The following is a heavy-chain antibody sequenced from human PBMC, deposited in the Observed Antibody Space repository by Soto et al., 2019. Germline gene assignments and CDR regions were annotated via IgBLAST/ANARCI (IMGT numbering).Heavy chain of an antibody. D-gene: IGHD6-19*01. J-gene: IGHJ4*02. Sequence: EVQVLESGGGLVQPGGSLRLSCVASGFTFSDFAMSWVRQAPGKGLEWVSSISGSGGTIYYADSVKGRFTISRDNFNNTLYLQMHSLRADDTAVYFCAKLRGSGWYFHYWGQGTLVAVSS. CDR3: AKLRGSGWYFHY. CDR2: ISGSGGTI. V-gene: IGHV3-23*01. CDR1: GFTFSDFA.